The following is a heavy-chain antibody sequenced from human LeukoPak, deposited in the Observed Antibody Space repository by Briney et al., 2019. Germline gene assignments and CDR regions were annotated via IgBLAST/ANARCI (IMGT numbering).Heavy chain of an antibody. V-gene: IGHV4-39*01. D-gene: IGHD5-12*01. CDR3: ARHGRPGYGGYENAFDI. CDR1: GDSIGSTTYF. J-gene: IGHJ3*02. CDR2: IYNSAST. Sequence: SETLSLTCTVSGDSIGSTTYFWDWIRQPPGKGLEWIGNIYNSASTHYNPSLKSRVTISVDTSKNHLSLRLSSVTAADTAIYYCARHGRPGYGGYENAFDIWGQGTMATVSS.